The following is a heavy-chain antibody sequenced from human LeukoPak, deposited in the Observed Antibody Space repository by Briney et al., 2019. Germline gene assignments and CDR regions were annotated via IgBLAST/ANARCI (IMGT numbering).Heavy chain of an antibody. J-gene: IGHJ4*02. Sequence: AGSLRLSCAASGFTFSNAWMSWVRQAPGKGLEWVGRIKSKTDGGTTDYAAPVKGRFTISRDDSKNTLYLQMNSLKTEDTAVYYCTTDPPNYYDSSGSDYWGQGTLVTVSS. CDR1: GFTFSNAW. D-gene: IGHD3-22*01. V-gene: IGHV3-15*01. CDR3: TTDPPNYYDSSGSDY. CDR2: IKSKTDGGTT.